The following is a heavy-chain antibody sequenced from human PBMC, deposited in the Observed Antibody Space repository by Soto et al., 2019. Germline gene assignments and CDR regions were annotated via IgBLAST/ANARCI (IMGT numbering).Heavy chain of an antibody. D-gene: IGHD6-13*01. Sequence: ASVKVSCKASGYTFTSYAMHWVRQAPGQRLEWMGWINAGNGNTKYSQKFQGRVTITRDTSASTAYMELSSLRSEDTAVYYCARAGWDSSSWYSDWYFDLWGRGTLVTVSS. J-gene: IGHJ2*01. CDR3: ARAGWDSSSWYSDWYFDL. CDR1: GYTFTSYA. CDR2: INAGNGNT. V-gene: IGHV1-3*01.